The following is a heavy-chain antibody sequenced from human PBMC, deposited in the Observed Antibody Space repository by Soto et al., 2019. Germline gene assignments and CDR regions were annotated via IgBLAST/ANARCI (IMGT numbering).Heavy chain of an antibody. J-gene: IGHJ4*02. V-gene: IGHV4-4*07. CDR1: GGSIKFYY. Sequence: SETLSLTCTVSGGSIKFYYCSWSRQPAGKGLEWIGRIYTSGSANYNPSLKSRVTMSVDTSKNQLSLKLRSVTAADSAIYYCTRDRSEGSGRYFWVDSWGQGILVTVSS. D-gene: IGHD1-26*01. CDR2: IYTSGSA. CDR3: TRDRSEGSGRYFWVDS.